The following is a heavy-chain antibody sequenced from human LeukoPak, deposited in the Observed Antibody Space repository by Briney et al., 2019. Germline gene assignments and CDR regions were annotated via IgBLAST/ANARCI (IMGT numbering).Heavy chain of an antibody. CDR2: ITGNSGST. CDR1: GFTFDDYT. V-gene: IGHV3-9*01. Sequence: QSGRSLRLSCAASGFTFDDYTIHWVRQPPGKGLEWVSGITGNSGSTDYADSVRGRFTISRDNAKNSLYLQMNSLRAEDTAVYYCARDRIAAAGTGPDYWGQGTLVTVSS. D-gene: IGHD6-13*01. J-gene: IGHJ4*02. CDR3: ARDRIAAAGTGPDY.